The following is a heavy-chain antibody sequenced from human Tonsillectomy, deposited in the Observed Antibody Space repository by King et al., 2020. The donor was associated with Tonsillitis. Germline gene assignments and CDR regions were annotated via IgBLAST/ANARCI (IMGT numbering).Heavy chain of an antibody. CDR3: ARNAAAASDLDY. J-gene: IGHJ4*02. Sequence: QLVQSGAEVKKPGASVKVSCKASGYTFTTYDIHWVRQAPGQGLEWMGIINPYGFTTTYSQKFQGRVTMTSDTSTSTVYMELSSLRSEDTAVYYCARNAAAASDLDYWGQGTLVTVSS. D-gene: IGHD6-13*01. V-gene: IGHV1-46*03. CDR2: INPYGFTT. CDR1: GYTFTTYD.